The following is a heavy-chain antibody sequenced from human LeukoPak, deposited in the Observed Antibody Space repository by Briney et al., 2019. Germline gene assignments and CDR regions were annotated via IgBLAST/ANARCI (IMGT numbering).Heavy chain of an antibody. Sequence: ASVTVSCKASGYTFTSYGIIWVRQAPGQGLQWMGWISPYNGNTNSAQKVQGRVTMTTDTSTSTAYMELRSLRSDDTAVYYCAREDVAASGLSFDYWGQGTLVTVSS. D-gene: IGHD6-13*01. J-gene: IGHJ4*02. CDR2: ISPYNGNT. CDR1: GYTFTSYG. CDR3: AREDVAASGLSFDY. V-gene: IGHV1-18*01.